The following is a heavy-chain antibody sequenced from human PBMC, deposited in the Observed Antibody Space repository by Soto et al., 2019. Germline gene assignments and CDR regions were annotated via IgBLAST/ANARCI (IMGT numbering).Heavy chain of an antibody. D-gene: IGHD3-10*01. CDR3: TRGQSTMVRGIIVFDY. CDR2: TDPSGGTT. J-gene: IGHJ4*02. V-gene: IGHV1-46*03. CDR1: GGTFSSYT. Sequence: GASVKVSCKASGGTFSSYTISWVRQAPGQGLEWMGVTDPSGGTTTYAPKFQGRVTMTKDTSTSTVYMELSSLRSEDTAVYYCTRGQSTMVRGIIVFDYWGQGALVTVSS.